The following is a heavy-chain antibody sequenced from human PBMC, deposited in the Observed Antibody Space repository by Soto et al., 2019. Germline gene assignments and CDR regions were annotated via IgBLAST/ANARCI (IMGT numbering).Heavy chain of an antibody. Sequence: TSETLSLTCAVYGGSFSGYYWSWIRQSPGKGLEWIAEITHSGDTNYNPSLKSRVTISVDTSKNQFSLKLSSVTAADTAVYYCAKGHSSSWYGMGYWGQGTLVTVSS. CDR1: GGSFSGYY. CDR3: AKGHSSSWYGMGY. V-gene: IGHV4-34*01. J-gene: IGHJ4*02. CDR2: ITHSGDT. D-gene: IGHD6-13*01.